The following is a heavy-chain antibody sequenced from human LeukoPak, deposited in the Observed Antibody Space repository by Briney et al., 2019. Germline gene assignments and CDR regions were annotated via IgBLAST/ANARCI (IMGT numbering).Heavy chain of an antibody. Sequence: GGSLRLSCAASGFTFSSYGMHWVRQAPGKGLEWVAVIWYDGSNKYYADSVKGRFTISRDNSKNTLYLQMNSLRAEDTAVYYCARDEGYYYYGMDVWGQGTTVTVSS. CDR3: ARDEGYYYYGMDV. V-gene: IGHV3-33*01. J-gene: IGHJ6*02. CDR1: GFTFSSYG. CDR2: IWYDGSNK.